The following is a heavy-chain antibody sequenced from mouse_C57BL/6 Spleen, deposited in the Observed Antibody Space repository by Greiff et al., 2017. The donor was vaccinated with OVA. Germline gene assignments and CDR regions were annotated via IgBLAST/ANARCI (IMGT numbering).Heavy chain of an antibody. V-gene: IGHV1-82*01. CDR1: GYAFSSSW. D-gene: IGHD1-1*01. Sequence: QVQLKESGPELVKPGASVKISCKASGYAFSSSWMNWVKQRPGKGLEWIGRIYPGDGDTNYNGKFKGKATLTADKSSSTAYMQLSSLTSEDSAVXFCARERVLRYCDDWGQGTTLTVSS. CDR3: ARERVLRYCDD. J-gene: IGHJ2*01. CDR2: IYPGDGDT.